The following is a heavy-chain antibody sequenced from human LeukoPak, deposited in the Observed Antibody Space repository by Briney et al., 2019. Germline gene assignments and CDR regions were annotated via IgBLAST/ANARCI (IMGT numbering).Heavy chain of an antibody. J-gene: IGHJ4*02. CDR1: GFTFNTSG. Sequence: ASVKVSCKASGFTFNTSGVQWVRQARGQRLEWMGLIGVDSGNTNYAQKFQERVTITRDLSTSTAYMELTSLRSEDTAVYYCAAVCSPNCGPDSWGQGTLVTVSA. CDR2: IGVDSGNT. V-gene: IGHV1-58*01. CDR3: AAVCSPNCGPDS. D-gene: IGHD1-1*01.